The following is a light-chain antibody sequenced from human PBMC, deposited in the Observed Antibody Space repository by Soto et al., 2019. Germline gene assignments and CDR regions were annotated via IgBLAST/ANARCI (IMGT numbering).Light chain of an antibody. Sequence: QAVVTQEPSLTVSPGGTVTLTCGSSTGAVTSGHYPYWFQQKPGKAPRTLIYDTSNKHSWTPARFSGSLLGGKAALTLSGAQPEDEAEYYCLLSYNDADVVFGGGTKLTVL. J-gene: IGLJ2*01. CDR3: LLSYNDADVV. CDR1: TGAVTSGHY. V-gene: IGLV7-46*01. CDR2: DTS.